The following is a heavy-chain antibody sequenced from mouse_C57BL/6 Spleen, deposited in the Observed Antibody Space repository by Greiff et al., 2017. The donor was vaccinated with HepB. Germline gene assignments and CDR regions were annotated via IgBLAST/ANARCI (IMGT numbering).Heavy chain of an antibody. D-gene: IGHD1-2*01. CDR3: AREGTTGTGYFDV. J-gene: IGHJ1*03. CDR1: GYAFSSSW. Sequence: VKLLESGPELVKPGASVKISCKASGYAFSSSWMNWVKQRPGKGLEWIGRIYPGDGDTNYNGKFKGKATLTADKSSSTAYMQLSSLTSEDSAVYFGAREGTTGTGYFDVWGTGTTVTVSS. V-gene: IGHV1-82*01. CDR2: IYPGDGDT.